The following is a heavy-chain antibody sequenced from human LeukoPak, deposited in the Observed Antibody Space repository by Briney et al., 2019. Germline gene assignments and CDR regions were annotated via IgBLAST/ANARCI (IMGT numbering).Heavy chain of an antibody. J-gene: IGHJ4*02. CDR2: IYYSGST. D-gene: IGHD6-19*01. CDR3: VRGLYSSGWYPTDY. Sequence: PSETLSLTCTVSGGSISSYYWSWIRQPPGKGLEWIGYIYYSGSTNYNPSLKSRVTISVDTSKNQFSLKLSSVTAADTAVYYCVRGLYSSGWYPTDYWGQGTLVTVSS. CDR1: GGSISSYY. V-gene: IGHV4-59*01.